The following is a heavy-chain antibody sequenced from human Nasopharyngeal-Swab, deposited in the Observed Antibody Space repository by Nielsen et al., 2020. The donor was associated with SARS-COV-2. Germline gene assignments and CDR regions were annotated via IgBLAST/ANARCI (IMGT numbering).Heavy chain of an antibody. CDR2: IKKDGGEK. Sequence: GESLKISCAASGFTFSTFWMSWVRQAPGKGLEWVANIKKDGGEKNYVDSVKGRFTTSRDNAKNSLYLQMNSLRAEDTAVYYCVRDSGSYLGIDYWGQGTPVTVSS. CDR3: VRDSGSYLGIDY. D-gene: IGHD1-26*01. J-gene: IGHJ4*02. V-gene: IGHV3-7*01. CDR1: GFTFSTFW.